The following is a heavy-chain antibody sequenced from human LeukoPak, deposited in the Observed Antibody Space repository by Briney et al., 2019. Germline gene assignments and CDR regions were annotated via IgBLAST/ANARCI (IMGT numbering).Heavy chain of an antibody. Sequence: SETLSLTCTVSGGSISSYYWSWIRQPPGKGLEWIGYIYYSGSTNYNPSLKSRVTISVDTSKNQFSLKLSSVTAADTAVYYCARSLSTLGPGAHYYYYYGMDVWGQGTTVTVSS. V-gene: IGHV4-59*01. CDR3: ARSLSTLGPGAHYYYYYGMDV. CDR2: IYYSGST. CDR1: GGSISSYY. J-gene: IGHJ6*02. D-gene: IGHD3-10*01.